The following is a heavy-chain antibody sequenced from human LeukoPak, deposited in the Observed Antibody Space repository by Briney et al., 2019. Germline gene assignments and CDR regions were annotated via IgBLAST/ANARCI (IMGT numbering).Heavy chain of an antibody. CDR1: GYTFTSYG. D-gene: IGHD2-2*01. CDR3: ARDRSYPPQLPRDYYYYMDV. V-gene: IGHV1-18*01. CDR2: ISAYNGNT. Sequence: ASVKVSCKASGYTFTSYGISRVRQAPGQGLEWMGWISAYNGNTNYAQKLQGRVTMTTDTSTSTAYMELRSLRSDDTAVYYCARDRSYPPQLPRDYYYYMDVWGKGTTVTVSS. J-gene: IGHJ6*03.